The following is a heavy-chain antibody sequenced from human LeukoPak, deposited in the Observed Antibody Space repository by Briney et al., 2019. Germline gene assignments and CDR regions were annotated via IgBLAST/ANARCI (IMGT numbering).Heavy chain of an antibody. V-gene: IGHV3-74*01. Sequence: GGSLRLSCAVSGLTFSDYWMHWVRQAPGKGLVWVSRISNDGTSTSYADSVKGRFTISRDNAKNTLYLQMNSLRAEDTAVYYCARDFWSGYNWFDPWGQGTLVTVSS. CDR3: ARDFWSGYNWFDP. CDR2: ISNDGTST. D-gene: IGHD3-3*01. J-gene: IGHJ5*02. CDR1: GLTFSDYW.